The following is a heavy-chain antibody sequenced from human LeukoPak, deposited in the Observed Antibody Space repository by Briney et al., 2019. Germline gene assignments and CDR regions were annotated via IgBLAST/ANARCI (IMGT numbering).Heavy chain of an antibody. CDR2: INPNSGGT. D-gene: IGHD3-10*01. V-gene: IGHV1-2*02. J-gene: IGHJ6*03. CDR1: GYTFTGYY. Sequence: ASVKVSCKASGYTFTGYYMHWVRQAPGQGLEWMGWINPNSGGTNYAQKFQGRVTMTRDTSISTAYMELSRLRSDDTAVYYCARSRPHGSGSYFLNVGFYMDVWGKGTTVTVSS. CDR3: ARSRPHGSGSYFLNVGFYMDV.